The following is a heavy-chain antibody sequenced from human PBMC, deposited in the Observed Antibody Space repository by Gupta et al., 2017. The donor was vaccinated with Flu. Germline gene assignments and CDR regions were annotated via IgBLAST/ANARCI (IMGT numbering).Heavy chain of an antibody. V-gene: IGHV3-48*03. D-gene: IGHD1-7*01. CDR1: GLTFSRYE. CDR3: ARGTTSLGGWLNWFDP. J-gene: IGHJ5*02. CDR2: ISSSGSTI. Sequence: EVQPVESGGGLVDAGGSLRLACAASGLTFSRYEMNLARQAPGKGLEWVSYISSSGSTIYYADSVKGRFTISRDNAKNSLYLQMNSLRAEDTAVYYCARGTTSLGGWLNWFDPWGQGTLVTVSS.